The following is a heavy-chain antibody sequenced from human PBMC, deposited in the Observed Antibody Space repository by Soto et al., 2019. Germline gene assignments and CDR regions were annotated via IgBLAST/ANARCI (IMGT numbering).Heavy chain of an antibody. CDR1: GFIFSTFW. J-gene: IGHJ4*02. CDR3: VRGIYSGNSY. V-gene: IGHV3-7*02. D-gene: IGHD1-26*01. Sequence: GGSLRLSCVTSGFIFSTFWLNWVRQAPGRGLEWVANINQDGSEKYYMDSVKGRFTISRDNAKNSLHLQMNSLRADDTALFYCVRGIYSGNSYWGQGTLVTVSS. CDR2: INQDGSEK.